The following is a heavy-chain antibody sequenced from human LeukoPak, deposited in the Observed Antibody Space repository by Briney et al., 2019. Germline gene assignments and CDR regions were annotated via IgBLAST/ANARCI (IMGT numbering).Heavy chain of an antibody. CDR3: ARDHYYDSSGSLPGY. J-gene: IGHJ4*02. V-gene: IGHV4-34*01. CDR2: INHSGST. Sequence: NPSETLSLTCAVYGGSFSGYYWSWIRQPPGKGLEWIGEINHSGSTNYNPSLKSRVTISVDTSKNQFSLKLSSVTAADTAVYYCARDHYYDSSGSLPGYWGQGTLVTVSS. CDR1: GGSFSGYY. D-gene: IGHD3-22*01.